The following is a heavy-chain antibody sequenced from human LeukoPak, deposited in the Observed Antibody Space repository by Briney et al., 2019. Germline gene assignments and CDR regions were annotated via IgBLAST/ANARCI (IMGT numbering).Heavy chain of an antibody. CDR1: GYTFTIYG. Sequence: ASVTVSCKASGYTFTIYGISWVRQAPGQGLEWMGWISAYNGNTNYAQKLQGRVTMTTDTSTSTAYMELRSLRSDDTAVYYCARGYYYDSSGYYLDDAFDIWGQGTMVTVSS. CDR3: ARGYYYDSSGYYLDDAFDI. CDR2: ISAYNGNT. V-gene: IGHV1-18*01. J-gene: IGHJ3*02. D-gene: IGHD3-22*01.